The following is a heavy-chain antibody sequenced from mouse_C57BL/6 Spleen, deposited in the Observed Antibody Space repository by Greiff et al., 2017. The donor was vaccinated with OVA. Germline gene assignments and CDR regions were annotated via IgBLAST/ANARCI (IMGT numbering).Heavy chain of an antibody. D-gene: IGHD1-1*01. CDR1: GYTLTDYY. CDR3: ARPIITTVVAPFDY. CDR2: INPNNGGT. Sequence: VQLQQSGPELVKPGASVKISCKASGYTLTDYYMNWVKQSHGKSLEWIGDINPNNGGTSYNQKFKGKATLTVDKSSSTAYMELRSLTSEDSAVYYCARPIITTVVAPFDYWGQGTTLTVSS. V-gene: IGHV1-26*01. J-gene: IGHJ2*01.